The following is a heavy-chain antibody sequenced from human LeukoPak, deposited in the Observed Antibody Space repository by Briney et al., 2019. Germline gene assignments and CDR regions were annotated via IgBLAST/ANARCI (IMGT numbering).Heavy chain of an antibody. CDR1: GGSISTYY. CDR3: ARDGYSGCDAL. Sequence: KPSETLSLTCTVSGGSISTYYWRWIRQPPGKGLEWIGYIYHSSSTNYNPSLKSRVTISVDTSQNQFYLKLSSVTAADTAVYYCARDGYSGCDALWGQGTLVTVSS. D-gene: IGHD5-12*01. V-gene: IGHV4-59*01. J-gene: IGHJ4*02. CDR2: IYHSSST.